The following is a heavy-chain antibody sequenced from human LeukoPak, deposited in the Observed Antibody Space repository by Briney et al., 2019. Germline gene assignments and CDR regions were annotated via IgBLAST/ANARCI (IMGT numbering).Heavy chain of an antibody. V-gene: IGHV3-23*01. Sequence: DISSITYYADSLKGRFTISRDNSKNTVYLQMSSLRGEDTALYFCAKRGKYDNSALQAFGVWGQGTMVTVSS. J-gene: IGHJ3*01. D-gene: IGHD3-16*01. CDR3: AKRGKYDNSALQAFGV. CDR2: DISSIT.